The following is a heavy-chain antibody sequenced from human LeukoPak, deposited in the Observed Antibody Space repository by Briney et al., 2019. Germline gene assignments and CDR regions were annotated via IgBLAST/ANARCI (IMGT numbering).Heavy chain of an antibody. D-gene: IGHD6-19*01. V-gene: IGHV1-18*01. Sequence: ASVKVSCQASGYIHWVRQAPGQGLEWMGWINPNNGATNYAQKLQGRVTMTTDTSTSTAYMELRSLRSDDTAVYYCARQGQRLVHWWFDPWGQGTLVTVSS. J-gene: IGHJ5*02. CDR3: ARQGQRLVHWWFDP. CDR2: INPNNGAT. CDR1: GY.